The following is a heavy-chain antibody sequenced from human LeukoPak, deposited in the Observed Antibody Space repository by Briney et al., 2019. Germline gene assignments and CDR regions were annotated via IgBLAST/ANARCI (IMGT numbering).Heavy chain of an antibody. D-gene: IGHD6-19*01. CDR1: GFTFDDYA. CDR2: ITGDGSNT. CDR3: ARAYSSGWYIFDY. V-gene: IGHV3-43*02. Sequence: HPGGSLRLSCAASGFTFDDYAMHWVRQAPGKGLEWVSLITGDGSNTYYADSVKGRFTISRDNSKNSLYLQMNSLRAEDTAVYYCARAYSSGWYIFDYWGQGALVTVSS. J-gene: IGHJ4*02.